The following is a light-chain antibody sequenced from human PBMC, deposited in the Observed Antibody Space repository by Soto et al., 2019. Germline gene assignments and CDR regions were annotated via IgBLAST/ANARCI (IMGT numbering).Light chain of an antibody. Sequence: DIVMTQTPLSLPVTLGERGSISLKTSQSLLHSNGYNYLDWYLQKPGQSPQLLIYLGSNRASGVPDRFSGSGSGTEFTLAISSLQSEDFAIYYCHQYNTWPLTFGGGTKVDIK. J-gene: IGKJ4*01. CDR2: LGS. CDR1: QSLLHSNGYNY. CDR3: HQYNTWPLT. V-gene: IGKV2-28*01.